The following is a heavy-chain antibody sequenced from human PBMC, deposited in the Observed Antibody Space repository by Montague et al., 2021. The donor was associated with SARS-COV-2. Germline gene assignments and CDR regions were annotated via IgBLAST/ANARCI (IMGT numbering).Heavy chain of an antibody. CDR2: SGST. J-gene: IGHJ4*02. Sequence: SGSTNYNPSLKSRVTISVDTSKNQFSLKLSSVTAAATSVYYCARGFDYCGQGTLVTVYS. CDR3: ARGFDY. V-gene: IGHV4-59*09.